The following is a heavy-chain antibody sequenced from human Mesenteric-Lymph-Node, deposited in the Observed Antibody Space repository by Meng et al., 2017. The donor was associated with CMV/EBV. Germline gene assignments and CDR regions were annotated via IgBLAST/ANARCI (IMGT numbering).Heavy chain of an antibody. J-gene: IGHJ6*02. D-gene: IGHD6-13*01. V-gene: IGHV3-48*04. CDR3: ARALSSSSIPYYYYYGMDV. CDR1: GFTFSSYS. CDR2: ISSSSSTI. Sequence: GESLKISCAASGFTFSSYSMNWVRQAPGKGLEWVSYISSSSSTIYYADSVKGRFTISRDNAKNSLYLQMNSLRVEDTAMYYCARALSSSSIPYYYYYGMDVWGQGTTVTVSS.